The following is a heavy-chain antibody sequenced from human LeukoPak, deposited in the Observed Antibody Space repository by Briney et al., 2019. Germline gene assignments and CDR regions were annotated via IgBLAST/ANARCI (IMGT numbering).Heavy chain of an antibody. CDR1: GGSFSGYY. V-gene: IGHV4-34*01. CDR2: INHSGST. J-gene: IGHJ4*02. Sequence: SETLSLTCAVYGGSFSGYYWSWIRQPPGKGLEWIGEINHSGSTNYNPSLKSRVTISVDTSKNQFSLKLSSVTAADTAVYYCASSIAARPRGGYWGQGTLVTVSS. CDR3: ASSIAARPRGGY. D-gene: IGHD6-6*01.